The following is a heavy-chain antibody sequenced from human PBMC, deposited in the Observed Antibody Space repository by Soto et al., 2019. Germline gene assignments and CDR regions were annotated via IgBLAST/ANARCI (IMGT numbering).Heavy chain of an antibody. D-gene: IGHD1-1*01. J-gene: IGHJ6*02. CDR1: GGSVNSGGYH. Sequence: PSDTLSLTCTVSGGSVNSGGYHWSWIRQHPGKGLEWIGDIYYSGSTYYNPSLKSRVTISIDTSTNHFSLHLSALTAADTAVYYCARAPIPNWNYYGMDVWGQGTTVTVSS. CDR3: ARAPIPNWNYYGMDV. V-gene: IGHV4-31*03. CDR2: IYYSGST.